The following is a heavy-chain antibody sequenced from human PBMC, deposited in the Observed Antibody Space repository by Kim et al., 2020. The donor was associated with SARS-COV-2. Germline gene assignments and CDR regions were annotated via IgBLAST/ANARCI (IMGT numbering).Heavy chain of an antibody. J-gene: IGHJ5*02. V-gene: IGHV3-23*01. Sequence: GGSLRLSCATSGFTFANFAMAWVRQAPGKAPEWVSGVSVGGDPYYAESVKGRFTISRDRAKSMIYLQMSSLRVEDTAVYYCAKLGDDMRLIVDRWGQGTLVTVSS. D-gene: IGHD2-21*01. CDR1: GFTFANFA. CDR3: AKLGDDMRLIVDR. CDR2: VSVGGDP.